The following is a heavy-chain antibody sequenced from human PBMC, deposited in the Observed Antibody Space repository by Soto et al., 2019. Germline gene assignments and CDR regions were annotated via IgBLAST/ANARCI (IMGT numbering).Heavy chain of an antibody. V-gene: IGHV1-69*13. CDR1: GGTFDRNA. J-gene: IGHJ3*02. CDR2: IIPIFGTI. Sequence: SVKVSCKASGGTFDRNAIIWVRLAPGQGLEWMGGIIPIFGTINNAQKFQDRVTITADESANIVYMELSSLRSEDTAIYYCAREGLTFGPGAVGGAFDIWG. CDR3: AREGLTFGPGAVGGAFDI. D-gene: IGHD2-2*01.